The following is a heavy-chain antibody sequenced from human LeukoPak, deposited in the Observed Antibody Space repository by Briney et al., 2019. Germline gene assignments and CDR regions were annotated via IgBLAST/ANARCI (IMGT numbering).Heavy chain of an antibody. J-gene: IGHJ4*02. CDR2: IRYDGSNK. CDR3: AKGLWFGELLTLFDY. CDR1: GFTFSSYG. D-gene: IGHD3-10*01. Sequence: GGSLRLSCAASGFTFSSYGVHWVRQAPGKGLEWVAFIRYDGSNKYYADSVKGRFTISRDNSKNTLYLQMNSLRAEDTAVYYCAKGLWFGELLTLFDYWGQGTLVTVSS. V-gene: IGHV3-30*02.